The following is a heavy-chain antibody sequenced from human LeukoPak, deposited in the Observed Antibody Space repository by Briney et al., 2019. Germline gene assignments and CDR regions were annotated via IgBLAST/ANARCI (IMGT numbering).Heavy chain of an antibody. Sequence: GGSLRLSCAASGFTFSSYAMHWVRQAPGKGLEWVSVISSDGTNTYFADSVKGRFTISRDNSRKMLSLQMHSLRPEDTAMYYCARVSIFGVVIPPDYWGQGALVTVSS. CDR2: ISSDGTNT. CDR3: ARVSIFGVVIPPDY. V-gene: IGHV3-30*01. J-gene: IGHJ4*02. D-gene: IGHD3-3*02. CDR1: GFTFSSYA.